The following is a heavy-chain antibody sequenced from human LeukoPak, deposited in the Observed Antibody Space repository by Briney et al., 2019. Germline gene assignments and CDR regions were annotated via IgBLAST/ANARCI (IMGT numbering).Heavy chain of an antibody. CDR1: GYTFTSYG. CDR3: ARVKYSYGFVFDI. J-gene: IGHJ3*02. CDR2: ISAYNGNT. D-gene: IGHD5-18*01. V-gene: IGHV1-18*01. Sequence: GASVKVSCKASGYTFTSYGISWVRQAPGQGLEWMGWISAYNGNTNYAQKLQGRVTMTTDTSTSTAYMELRSLRAEDTALYYCARVKYSYGFVFDIWGQGTMVTVSS.